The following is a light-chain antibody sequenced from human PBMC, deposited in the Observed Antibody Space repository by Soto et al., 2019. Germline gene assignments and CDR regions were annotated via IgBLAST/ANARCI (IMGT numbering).Light chain of an antibody. V-gene: IGKV3-11*01. CDR1: QSIRGL. CDR2: DAY. CDR3: QQRHMWPIT. J-gene: IGKJ5*01. Sequence: VLTQSPVTPSLSPGVRATLSCRASQSIRGLLAWNPQKPGQAPRLLIYDAYNRATGIPPRFSGSGSGTDFTLTISSLEPEDSAVYYCQQRHMWPITFGQGTRLEIK.